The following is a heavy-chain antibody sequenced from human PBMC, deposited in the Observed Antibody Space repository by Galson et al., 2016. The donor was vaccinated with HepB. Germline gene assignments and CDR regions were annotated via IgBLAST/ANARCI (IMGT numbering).Heavy chain of an antibody. CDR3: VRDHSVVPTAAYNWFDP. Sequence: SLRLSCAASGFTFNSHGMHWVRQAPGKGLEWVAIIWPDEKKKFYADSVKGRFAISRDNAKNTLYLQMNSLRAEDTAVYFCVRDHSVVPTAAYNWFDPWGRGTLVTVSS. CDR1: GFTFNSHG. V-gene: IGHV3-33*01. D-gene: IGHD4-23*01. CDR2: IWPDEKKK. J-gene: IGHJ5*02.